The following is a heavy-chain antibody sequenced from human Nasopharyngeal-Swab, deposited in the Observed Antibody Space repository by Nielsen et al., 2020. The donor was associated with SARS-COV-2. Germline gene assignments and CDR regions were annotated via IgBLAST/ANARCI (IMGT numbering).Heavy chain of an antibody. Sequence: WIRQPPGKGLEWIGRLYTSGTTNYNPSLKSRVTISVDTSKDQFSLKLSSVTAADTAVYYCARAILNLGRGDYMDVRGKGTTVTVSS. V-gene: IGHV4-61*02. D-gene: IGHD1-1*01. CDR2: LYTSGTT. CDR3: ARAILNLGRGDYMDV. J-gene: IGHJ6*03.